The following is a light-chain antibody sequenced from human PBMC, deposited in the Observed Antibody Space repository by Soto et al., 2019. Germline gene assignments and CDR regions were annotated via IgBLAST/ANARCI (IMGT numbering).Light chain of an antibody. CDR2: GAS. CDR1: QSVSSSY. V-gene: IGKV3-20*01. Sequence: EIVLTQSPGTPSLSPGERATLSCRASQSVSSSYLAWYQQKPGQAPRLLIYGASSRATGIPDRFSGSGSGTDFTLTISRLEPEDFAVYYCQQYGSSPPNTFGQGTKVEIK. J-gene: IGKJ1*01. CDR3: QQYGSSPPNT.